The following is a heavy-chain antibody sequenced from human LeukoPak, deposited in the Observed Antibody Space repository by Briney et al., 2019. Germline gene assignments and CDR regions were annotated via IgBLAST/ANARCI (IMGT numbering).Heavy chain of an antibody. V-gene: IGHV3-74*01. CDR2: INSDGSSS. D-gene: IGHD3-22*01. J-gene: IGHJ4*02. CDR1: GFTFSNYW. CDR3: ASGLHPMIVVAINWWFTD. Sequence: GGSLRLSCAASGFTFSNYWMHWVRHAPGKGLVWVSRINSDGSSSNYADSVKGRFTISRDNAKNTLYLQMNSLRAEDTAVYYCASGLHPMIVVAINWWFTDWGQGTLVTVSS.